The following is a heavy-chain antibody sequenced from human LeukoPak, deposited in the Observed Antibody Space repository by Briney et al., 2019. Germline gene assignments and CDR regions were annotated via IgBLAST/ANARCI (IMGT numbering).Heavy chain of an antibody. J-gene: IGHJ5*02. CDR2: ISAYNGNT. CDR3: ARGAFYDSSGSPLGT. Sequence: GASVKVSCKASGYTFTSYGISWVRQAPGQGLEWMGWISAYNGNTNYAQKFQGRVTITTDESTSTAYMELSSLRSEDTAVYYCARGAFYDSSGSPLGTWGQGTLVTVSS. V-gene: IGHV1-18*01. CDR1: GYTFTSYG. D-gene: IGHD3-22*01.